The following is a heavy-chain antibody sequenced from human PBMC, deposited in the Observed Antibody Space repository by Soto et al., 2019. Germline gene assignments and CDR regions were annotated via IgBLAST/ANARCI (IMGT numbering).Heavy chain of an antibody. CDR1: GGSISSGGYY. CDR3: ARDSSGAMNGFDP. J-gene: IGHJ5*02. V-gene: IGHV4-31*02. Sequence: PSETLSLTCTVSGGSISSGGYYWSWIRQHPGKGLEWIGYIYYSGSTYYNPSLKSRVTISVDTSKNQFSLKLSSVTAADTAVYYCARDSSGAMNGFDPWGQGTLVTVSS. CDR2: IYYSGST. D-gene: IGHD2-15*01.